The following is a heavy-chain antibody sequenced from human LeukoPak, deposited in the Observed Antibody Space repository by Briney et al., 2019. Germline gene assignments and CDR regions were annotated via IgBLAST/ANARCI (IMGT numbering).Heavy chain of an antibody. V-gene: IGHV3-48*04. CDR2: ISSSSSTI. D-gene: IGHD5-18*01. CDR1: GFTFSSYS. Sequence: GGSLRLSCAASGFTFSSYSMNWVRQAPGKGLEWVSYISSSSSTIYYADSVKGRFTISRDNAKNSLYLQMNSLRAEDTAVYYCAREGGDTAMGYWGQGTLVTASS. J-gene: IGHJ4*02. CDR3: AREGGDTAMGY.